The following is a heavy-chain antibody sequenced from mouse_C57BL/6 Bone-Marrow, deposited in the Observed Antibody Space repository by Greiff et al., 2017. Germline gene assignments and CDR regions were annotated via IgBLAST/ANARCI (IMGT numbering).Heavy chain of an antibody. CDR3: ARGVPSFSY. CDR2: IHPESGST. V-gene: IGHV1-64*01. CDR1: GYTFTSYW. Sequence: VQLQQPGAELVKPGASVKLSCKASGYTFTSYWMHWVKQRPGQGLEWIGMIHPESGSTKYNEKFKSKATLTVDKSSSTAYMQLSSLTSEDSAVYFFARGVPSFSYWGQGTLVTVSA. J-gene: IGHJ3*01.